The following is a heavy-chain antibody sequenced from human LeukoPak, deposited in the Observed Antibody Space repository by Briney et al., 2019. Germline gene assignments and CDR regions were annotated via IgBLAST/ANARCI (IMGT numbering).Heavy chain of an antibody. CDR1: GYSFNKNW. CDR2: IYPGDSDT. V-gene: IGHV5-51*01. D-gene: IGHD7-27*01. Sequence: GESLKISCKASGYSFNKNWIAWVRQLPGKGLEWMGIIYPGDSDTGYSPSFQGQVTISADKSISTAYLQWSSLKASDTAMYYCARRTGVEWFDPWGQGTPVTVSS. J-gene: IGHJ5*02. CDR3: ARRTGVEWFDP.